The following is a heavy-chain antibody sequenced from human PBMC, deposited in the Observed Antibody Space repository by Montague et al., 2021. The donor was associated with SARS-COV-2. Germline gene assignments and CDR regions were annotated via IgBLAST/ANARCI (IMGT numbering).Heavy chain of an antibody. CDR2: ISYDGSNK. CDR1: GFTFSSYA. D-gene: IGHD3-9*01. Sequence: SLRLSCAASGFTFSSYAMHWVRQASGKGLEWVAVISYDGSNKYYADSVKGRFTISRDNSKNTLYLQMDSLRAEDTAVYYCARDPEYDILTGYSFDYWGQGTLVTVSS. V-gene: IGHV3-30-3*01. CDR3: ARDPEYDILTGYSFDY. J-gene: IGHJ4*02.